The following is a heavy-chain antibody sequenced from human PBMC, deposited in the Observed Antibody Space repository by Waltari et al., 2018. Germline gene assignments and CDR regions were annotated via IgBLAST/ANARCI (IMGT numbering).Heavy chain of an antibody. D-gene: IGHD2-21*02. Sequence: QVQLVQSGAEVKKPGSSVKVSCKASGGTFSSYAISWGRQAPGQGLEWMGRIIPIFGTANYAQKFQGRVTITADESTSTAYMELSSLRSEDTAVYYCARDLRRHIVVVTASPGAFDIWGQGTMVTVSS. CDR3: ARDLRRHIVVVTASPGAFDI. J-gene: IGHJ3*02. CDR1: GGTFSSYA. V-gene: IGHV1-69*15. CDR2: IIPIFGTA.